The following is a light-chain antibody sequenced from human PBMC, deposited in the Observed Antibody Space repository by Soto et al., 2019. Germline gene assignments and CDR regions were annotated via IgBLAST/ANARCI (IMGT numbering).Light chain of an antibody. J-gene: IGKJ4*01. CDR1: QGIGSY. CDR2: TSS. V-gene: IGKV1-27*01. Sequence: DIQMTQSPSSLSASVGDRVTITCRASQGIGSYLSWYQQKPGKVPSLLIYTSSTLQSGVPSRFSGSGSGTDFTLTINSLQPEDVATYYCQKHDTAPLTFGGGTKADIK. CDR3: QKHDTAPLT.